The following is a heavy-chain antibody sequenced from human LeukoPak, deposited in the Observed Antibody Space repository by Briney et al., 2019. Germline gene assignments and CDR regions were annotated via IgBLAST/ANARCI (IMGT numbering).Heavy chain of an antibody. D-gene: IGHD1-26*01. CDR3: ATDTSVGATDLDY. J-gene: IGHJ4*02. V-gene: IGHV1-8*01. CDR2: MNPNSGNT. Sequence: GASVKVSCKASGYTFTSYDINWVRQATGQGLEWMGWMNPNSGNTGYAQKFQGRVTMTRNTSISTAYMELSSLRSEDTAVYYCATDTSVGATDLDYWGQGTLVTVSS. CDR1: GYTFTSYD.